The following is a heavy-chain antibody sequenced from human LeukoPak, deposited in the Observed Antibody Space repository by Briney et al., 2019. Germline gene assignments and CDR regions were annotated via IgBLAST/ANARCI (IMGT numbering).Heavy chain of an antibody. CDR3: AKDNREGYIRNFDY. V-gene: IGHV3-23*01. Sequence: GGSLRLSCAASGFTFSSYAMSWVRQAPGKGLEWVSAISGGGGNTYYADSVKGRFTISRDNSKNTLYLQMNSLRAEDTGVYYCAKDNREGYIRNFDYWGQGTLVPVSS. J-gene: IGHJ4*02. D-gene: IGHD5-24*01. CDR2: ISGGGGNT. CDR1: GFTFSSYA.